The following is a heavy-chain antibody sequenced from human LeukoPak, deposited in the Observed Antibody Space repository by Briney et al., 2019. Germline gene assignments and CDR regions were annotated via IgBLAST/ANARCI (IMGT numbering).Heavy chain of an antibody. CDR3: ARDEGSGYPISG. D-gene: IGHD3-22*01. CDR1: GFGFSTYW. CDR2: IKEDGGEK. V-gene: IGHV3-7*01. J-gene: IGHJ4*02. Sequence: GGSLRLSCRGSGFGFSTYWMNWVRQAPGKGLEWVANIKEDGGEKYYVDSVKGRFTISRDNAKNSLYLQMNSLRDEDTAVYYCARDEGSGYPISGWGQGTLVTVSS.